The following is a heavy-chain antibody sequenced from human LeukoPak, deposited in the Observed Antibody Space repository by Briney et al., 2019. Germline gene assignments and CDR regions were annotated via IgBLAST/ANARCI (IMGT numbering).Heavy chain of an antibody. D-gene: IGHD2-2*01. CDR2: IYYTGST. Sequence: KPSETLSLTCTVSGGSISSSRYYWGWIRQPPGKALEWIGSIYYTGSTYNNTSLKSRVTISVDTSKNQFSLRLSSVTAADTAVYYCARAPAALYSDSWGQGTLVTVSS. CDR1: GGSISSSRYY. V-gene: IGHV4-39*02. CDR3: ARAPAALYSDS. J-gene: IGHJ4*02.